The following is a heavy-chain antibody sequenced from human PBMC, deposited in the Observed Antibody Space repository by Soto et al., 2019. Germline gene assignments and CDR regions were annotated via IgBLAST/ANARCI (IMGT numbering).Heavy chain of an antibody. CDR2: INSDGSST. J-gene: IGHJ4*02. CDR1: GFTFSSYW. Sequence: EVQLVESGGGLVQPGGSLRLSCAASGFTFSSYWMHWVRQAPGKGLVWVSRINSDGSSTSYADSVKGRFTISRDNAKNTLYLQTNSLRAEDTAVYYCARDLRYYDFWSGLDYWGQGTLVTVSS. CDR3: ARDLRYYDFWSGLDY. V-gene: IGHV3-74*01. D-gene: IGHD3-3*01.